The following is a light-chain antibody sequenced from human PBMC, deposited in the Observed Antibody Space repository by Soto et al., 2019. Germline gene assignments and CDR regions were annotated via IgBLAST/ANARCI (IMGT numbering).Light chain of an antibody. CDR1: QSVLFSSNNKNY. CDR2: WAS. J-gene: IGKJ1*01. V-gene: IGKV4-1*01. CDR3: QQYYSTPLT. Sequence: DIVMTQSPDSLAVSLGERATINCKSSQSVLFSSNNKNYLAWYQQKPGQPPKLLIYWASTRESGVPHRFSGSGSGTDFTLTISSLQAEDVATYYCQQYYSTPLTFGQGTKVEIK.